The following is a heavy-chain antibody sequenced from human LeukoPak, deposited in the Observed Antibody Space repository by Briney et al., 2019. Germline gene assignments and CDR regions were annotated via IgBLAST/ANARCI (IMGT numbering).Heavy chain of an antibody. Sequence: SETLSLTCAVSGGYISSFYWWSWVRQPPGKGLEWIGEIYHSGTTNSNPSLKSRVTISVDKSKNQFSLKLSSVTAADTAVYYCARDTPSTYSYGLWGQGTLVTVSS. D-gene: IGHD5-18*01. V-gene: IGHV4-4*02. CDR2: IYHSGTT. J-gene: IGHJ4*02. CDR3: ARDTPSTYSYGL. CDR1: GGYISSFYW.